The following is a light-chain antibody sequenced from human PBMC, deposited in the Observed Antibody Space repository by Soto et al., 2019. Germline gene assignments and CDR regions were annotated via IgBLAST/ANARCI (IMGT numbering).Light chain of an antibody. J-gene: IGKJ5*01. CDR2: GAS. CDR1: QSVSSK. CDR3: QQYNNWPPIT. Sequence: EIVMTQSPATLSVSPGERATLSCRASQSVSSKLAWFQQKPGQAHRLLIYGASTRATGVPARFSGSGSGTEFTLTISSLQSEDFAVYYCQQYNNWPPITFGQGTRLEIK. V-gene: IGKV3-15*01.